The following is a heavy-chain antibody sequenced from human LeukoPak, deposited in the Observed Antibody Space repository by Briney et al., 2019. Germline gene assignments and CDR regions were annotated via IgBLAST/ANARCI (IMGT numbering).Heavy chain of an antibody. J-gene: IGHJ4*02. Sequence: ASVKVSCKASGYTFTGYYTHWVRQAPGQGLEWMGRINPSSVDTNYAQKFQGRVTMTRDTSISTAYMEVSRLRSDDTAVYYCARARLTGWYNFDYWGQGTLVTVSS. CDR3: ARARLTGWYNFDY. CDR2: INPSSVDT. D-gene: IGHD6-19*01. CDR1: GYTFTGYY. V-gene: IGHV1-2*06.